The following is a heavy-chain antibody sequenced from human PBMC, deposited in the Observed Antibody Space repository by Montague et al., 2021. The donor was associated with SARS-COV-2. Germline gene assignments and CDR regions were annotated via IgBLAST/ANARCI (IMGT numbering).Heavy chain of an antibody. CDR2: TYYSGGT. Sequence: SETLSLTCSVSGASMRSYYWTWVRQSPEKGLQWLGYTYYSGGTSYDPSLTSRLTMTVDTSKIQFTLRLMSVTAADSAVYYYARVEGVIGGIKHFDYWGQGLPVTVSS. V-gene: IGHV4-59*13. CDR1: GASMRSYY. J-gene: IGHJ4*02. CDR3: ARVEGVIGGIKHFDY. D-gene: IGHD2-21*01.